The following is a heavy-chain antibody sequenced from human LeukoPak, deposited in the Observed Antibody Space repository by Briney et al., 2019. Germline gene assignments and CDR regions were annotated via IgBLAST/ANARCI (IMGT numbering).Heavy chain of an antibody. Sequence: SLRXSCXASGFTFSSYSMNWVRQAPGKGLEWVSYISSSSSTIYYADSVKGRFTISRDNAKNSLYLQMNSLRAEDTAVYYCAGDSSGYYFDYWGQGTLVTVSS. J-gene: IGHJ4*02. D-gene: IGHD3-22*01. CDR2: ISSSSSTI. V-gene: IGHV3-48*01. CDR1: GFTFSSYS. CDR3: AGDSSGYYFDY.